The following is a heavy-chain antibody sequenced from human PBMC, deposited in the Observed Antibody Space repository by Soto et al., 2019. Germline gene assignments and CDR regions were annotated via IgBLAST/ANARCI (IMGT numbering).Heavy chain of an antibody. D-gene: IGHD3-16*01. CDR3: ANEPPNTCLYSFREVCSMDV. Sequence: GGSLRLSCAASGFTFSSYGMHWVRQAPGKGLEWVAVISYDGSNKYYADSVKGRFTISRDNSKNTLYLQMNSLRAEDTAVYYCANEPPNTCLYSFREVCSMDVWGQGTTVTVSS. CDR1: GFTFSSYG. J-gene: IGHJ6*02. V-gene: IGHV3-30*18. CDR2: ISYDGSNK.